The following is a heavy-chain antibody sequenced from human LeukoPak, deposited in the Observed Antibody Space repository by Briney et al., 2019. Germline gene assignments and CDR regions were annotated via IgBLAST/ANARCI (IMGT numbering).Heavy chain of an antibody. Sequence: SETLSLTCTVSGGSISNYYWSWIRQPPGKGLEWIGYIYYSGSTNYNPSHKSRVTISVDTSKNQFSLKLSSVTAADTAVYYCARVSSSWYPFDYWGQGTLVTVSS. CDR1: GGSISNYY. V-gene: IGHV4-59*01. D-gene: IGHD6-13*01. J-gene: IGHJ4*02. CDR3: ARVSSSWYPFDY. CDR2: IYYSGST.